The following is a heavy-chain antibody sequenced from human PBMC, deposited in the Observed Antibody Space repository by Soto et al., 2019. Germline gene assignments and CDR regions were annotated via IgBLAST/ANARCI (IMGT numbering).Heavy chain of an antibody. J-gene: IGHJ4*02. CDR2: IIPIFGTT. CDR1: GGTFSSYA. CDR3: ARAAHCSGGSCYPYYFDY. D-gene: IGHD2-15*01. Sequence: SVKVSCKASGGTFSSYAINCVRQAPGQVLEWMGGIIPIFGTTNYAQKFQGRVTITADESTSTAYMELSSLRSEDTAVYYCARAAHCSGGSCYPYYFDYWGQGTLVTVSS. V-gene: IGHV1-69*13.